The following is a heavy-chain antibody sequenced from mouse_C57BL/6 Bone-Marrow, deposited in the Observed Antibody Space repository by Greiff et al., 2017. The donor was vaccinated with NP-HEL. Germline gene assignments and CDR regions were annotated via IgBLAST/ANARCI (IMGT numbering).Heavy chain of an antibody. CDR2: ISYSGST. V-gene: IGHV3-1*01. Sequence: EVQRVESGPGMVKPSQSLSLTCTVTGYSITSGYDWHWIRHFPGNKLEWMGYISYSGSTNYNPSLKSRISITHDTSKNHFFLKLNSVTTEDTATYYCARDGSSYDGAMDYWGQGTSVTVSS. CDR1: GYSITSGYD. CDR3: ARDGSSYDGAMDY. J-gene: IGHJ4*01. D-gene: IGHD2-12*01.